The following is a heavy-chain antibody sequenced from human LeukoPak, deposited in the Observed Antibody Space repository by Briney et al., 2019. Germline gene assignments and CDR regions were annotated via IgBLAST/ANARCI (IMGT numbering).Heavy chain of an antibody. CDR3: AISSWGDMDV. J-gene: IGHJ6*02. CDR2: IYPGDSDT. D-gene: IGHD1-26*01. Sequence: GESLKISCEGSGYSFTNYWIAWVRQMPGKGLEWMGIIYPGDSDTRYSPSFQGQVTISADKSITTAYLQWSSLKASDTAMYYCAISSWGDMDVWGQGTTVTVSS. CDR1: GYSFTNYW. V-gene: IGHV5-51*01.